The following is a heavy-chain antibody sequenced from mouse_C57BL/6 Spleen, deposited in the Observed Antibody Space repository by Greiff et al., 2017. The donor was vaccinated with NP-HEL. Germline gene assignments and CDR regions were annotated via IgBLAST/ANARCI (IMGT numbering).Heavy chain of an antibody. CDR1: GFTFSSYA. J-gene: IGHJ2*01. V-gene: IGHV5-4*01. CDR3: ARDPVPATYYFDY. D-gene: IGHD1-1*01. CDR2: ISDGGSYT. Sequence: EVKLVESGGGLVKPGGSLKLSCAASGFTFSSYAMSWVRQTPEKRLEWVATISDGGSYTYYPDNVKGRFTISRDNAKNNLYLQMSHLKSEDTAMYYCARDPVPATYYFDYWGQGTTLTVSS.